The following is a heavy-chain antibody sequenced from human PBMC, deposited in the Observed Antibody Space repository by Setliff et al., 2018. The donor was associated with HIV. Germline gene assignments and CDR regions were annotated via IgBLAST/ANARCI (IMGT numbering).Heavy chain of an antibody. J-gene: IGHJ4*02. CDR3: ARGPPFAY. V-gene: IGHV4-39*07. CDR2: IYYSGTTMYT. CDR1: GGSISSDDYY. Sequence: SETLSLTCTVSGGSISSDDYYWNWIRQPPGKGLEWIGSIYYSGTTMYTNYNPSLESRVTVSEDTSRHQFSLKLTSVTADDTAIYYCARGPPFAYWGQGLLVTVSS.